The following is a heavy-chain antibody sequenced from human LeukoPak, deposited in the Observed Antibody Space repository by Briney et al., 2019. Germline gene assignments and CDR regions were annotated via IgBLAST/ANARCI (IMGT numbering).Heavy chain of an antibody. CDR1: GYTFTGYY. V-gene: IGHV1-2*02. J-gene: IGHJ3*02. D-gene: IGHD2-2*03. CDR2: INPNSGGT. CDR3: AREMGGGYCSSTSCSGLDDAFDI. Sequence: ASVKVSCKASGYTFTGYYMHWVRQAPGQGLEWMGWINPNSGGTNYAQKFQGRVTMTRDTSISTAYMELSRLRSDDTAVYYCAREMGGGYCSSTSCSGLDDAFDIWGQGTMVTVSS.